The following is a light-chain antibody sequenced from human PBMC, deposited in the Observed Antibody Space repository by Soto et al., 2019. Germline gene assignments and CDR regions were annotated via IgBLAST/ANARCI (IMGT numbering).Light chain of an antibody. J-gene: IGKJ1*01. CDR1: QSISNR. CDR3: QQYNSYQWT. CDR2: DAS. V-gene: IGKV1-5*01. Sequence: DIQMTQSPSTLSASVGDGVTITCRASQSISNRLAWYQQKPGEAPKYLIYDASTLDSGAPSRFSGSGSGTEFTLSISSLQPDDFATYYCQQYNSYQWTFGQGTKVEI.